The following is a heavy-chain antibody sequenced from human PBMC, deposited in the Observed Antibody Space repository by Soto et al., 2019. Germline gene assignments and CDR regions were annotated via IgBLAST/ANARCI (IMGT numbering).Heavy chain of an antibody. Sequence: EVQLLESGGGLVQPGGSLRLSCAASGFTFSSYAMSWVRQAPGKGLEWVSAISGSGGSTYYADSVKGRFTISRDNSKNTLYLQMNSLRAEDTAVYYCAKAVNNYDGSGYYPALSDYWGQGTLVTVSS. CDR3: AKAVNNYDGSGYYPALSDY. CDR2: ISGSGGST. V-gene: IGHV3-23*01. D-gene: IGHD3-22*01. J-gene: IGHJ4*02. CDR1: GFTFSSYA.